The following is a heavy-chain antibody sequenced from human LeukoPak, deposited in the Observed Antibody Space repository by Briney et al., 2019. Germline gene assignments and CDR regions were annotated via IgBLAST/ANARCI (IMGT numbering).Heavy chain of an antibody. J-gene: IGHJ6*02. D-gene: IGHD6-19*01. V-gene: IGHV1-2*02. CDR1: GYTFTGYY. CDR2: INPNSGGT. CDR3: ARALAVAGKNYYYGMDV. Sequence: ASVKVSCKASGYTFTGYYMHWVRQAPGRGLEWMGWINPNSGGTNYAQKFQGRVTMTRDTSISTAYMELSRLRSDDTAVYYCARALAVAGKNYYYGMDVWGQGTTVTVSS.